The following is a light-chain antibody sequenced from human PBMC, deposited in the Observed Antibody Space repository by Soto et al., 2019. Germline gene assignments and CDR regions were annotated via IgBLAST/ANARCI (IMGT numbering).Light chain of an antibody. CDR2: AAF. Sequence: AIRMTQSPSSLSAPTGDRVTITCRASQGISSYLAWYQQKPGKAPKLLIYAAFTLQSGVPSRFSGSGSGTDCTLTISCLQSEDFATYYCQQYYSYPQTFGQGTKVEIK. CDR3: QQYYSYPQT. J-gene: IGKJ1*01. CDR1: QGISSY. V-gene: IGKV1-8*01.